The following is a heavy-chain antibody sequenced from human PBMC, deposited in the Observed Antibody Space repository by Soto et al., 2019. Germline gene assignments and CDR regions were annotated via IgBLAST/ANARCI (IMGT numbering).Heavy chain of an antibody. CDR2: VNPNNGAT. D-gene: IGHD2-21*01. J-gene: IGHJ6*02. Sequence: SVKVSCKASGGTFSRYTISWVRQAPGQGLEWMGRVNPNNGATLYAQEFQGRLILTTDTSTSTVYMDLNSVKSEDSAVYYCASRVLCDMDVWGQGTTVTVSS. CDR3: ASRVLCDMDV. CDR1: GGTFSRYT. V-gene: IGHV1-69*08.